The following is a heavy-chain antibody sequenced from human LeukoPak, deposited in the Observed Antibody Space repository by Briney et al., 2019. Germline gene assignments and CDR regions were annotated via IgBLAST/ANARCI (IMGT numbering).Heavy chain of an antibody. CDR1: GFTFSSYS. V-gene: IGHV3-21*01. CDR3: ARSRRLEGYMDV. CDR2: ISSSSSYI. J-gene: IGHJ6*03. Sequence: GGSLRLSCAASGFTFSSYSMNWVRQAPGKGLEWVSSISSSSSYIYYADSVKGRFTISRDNAKNSLYLQMNSLRAEDTAVYYCARSRRLEGYMDVWGKGTTVTVSS. D-gene: IGHD4-11*01.